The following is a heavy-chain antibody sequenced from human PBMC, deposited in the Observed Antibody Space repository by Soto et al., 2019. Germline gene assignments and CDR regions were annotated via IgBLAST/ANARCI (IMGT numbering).Heavy chain of an antibody. CDR2: ISAYNGNT. J-gene: IGHJ4*02. CDR3: AREGYCSSTSCYPSEY. V-gene: IGHV1-18*01. Sequence: QVQLVQSGAEVKKPGASVKVSCKASGYTFTSYGISWVRQAPGQGLEWMGWISAYNGNTNYAQKLQGRVTMTTDTXAXTAYMELRSLRSDDTAVYYCAREGYCSSTSCYPSEYWGQGTLVTVSS. D-gene: IGHD2-2*01. CDR1: GYTFTSYG.